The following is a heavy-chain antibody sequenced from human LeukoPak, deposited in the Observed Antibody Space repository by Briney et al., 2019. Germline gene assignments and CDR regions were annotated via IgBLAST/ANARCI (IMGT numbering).Heavy chain of an antibody. CDR1: GGSISSSSYY. CDR3: AIVPAAGDWFDP. CDR2: IYYSGST. J-gene: IGHJ5*02. D-gene: IGHD2-2*01. Sequence: SETLSLTCTVSGGSISSSSYYWGWIRQPPGKGLEWIGSIYYSGSTYYNPSLKSRVTISVDTSKNQFSLKLSSVTAADTAVYYCAIVPAAGDWFDPWGQGTLVTVSS. V-gene: IGHV4-39*01.